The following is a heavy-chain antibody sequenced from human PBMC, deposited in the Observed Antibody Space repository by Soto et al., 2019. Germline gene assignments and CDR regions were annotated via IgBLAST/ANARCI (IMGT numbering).Heavy chain of an antibody. J-gene: IGHJ4*02. D-gene: IGHD3-3*01. CDR2: ISGSGGDT. CDR3: AKHDFWTLYNTGLDS. Sequence: VQMLESGGDLVQPWGSLRLSCAASGFTFTSYAMSWVRQAPGKGLEWVSGISGSGGDTKSADSVKGRFTISRDNFKNMLYLQMNSLRAEDTAVYYCAKHDFWTLYNTGLDSWGQGTLVTVSS. CDR1: GFTFTSYA. V-gene: IGHV3-23*01.